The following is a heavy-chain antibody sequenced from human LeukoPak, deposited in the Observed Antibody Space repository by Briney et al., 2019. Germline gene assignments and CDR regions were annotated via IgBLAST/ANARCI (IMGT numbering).Heavy chain of an antibody. CDR3: ARDARVDDILTGFEV. V-gene: IGHV4-39*02. Sequence: ASETLTLTCAVSGGSISSSSYFWGWIRQPPGKGLEWIGTIYYSGSTYYNPSLKSRVTISVDTSKNQFSLKLSSVTAADTAVYYCARDARVDDILTGFEVWGQGTLVTVSS. D-gene: IGHD3-9*01. J-gene: IGHJ4*02. CDR1: GGSISSSSYF. CDR2: IYYSGST.